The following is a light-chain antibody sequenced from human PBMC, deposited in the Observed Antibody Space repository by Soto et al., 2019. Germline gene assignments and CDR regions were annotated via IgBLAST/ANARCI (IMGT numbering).Light chain of an antibody. V-gene: IGKV1-5*01. J-gene: IGKJ2*03. CDR3: LQYNTFPHS. CDR1: QIIARW. CDR2: DAT. Sequence: DIQMTQSPSTLSVSIGDSVTLTCRASQIIARWLAWYQQKPGKAPNLVIYDATKLQSGVPSRFRATASGAEFTLTISGLQAEDFATYYCLQYNTFPHSFGQGTRLEI.